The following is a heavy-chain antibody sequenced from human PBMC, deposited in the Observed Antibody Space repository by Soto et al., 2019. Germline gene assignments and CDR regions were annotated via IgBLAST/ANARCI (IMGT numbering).Heavy chain of an antibody. J-gene: IGHJ2*01. CDR1: GYTFTSYA. CDR3: ARVKPLYWYFDL. Sequence: QVQLVQSGAEVKKPGASVKVSCKASGYTFTSYAMNWVRQAPGQRLEWMGWINAGNGNTKYSQKFQGRVTITRDTFASTAYMEMSSLRSEDTAVYYCARVKPLYWYFDLWGSGTLVTVSS. V-gene: IGHV1-3*01. CDR2: INAGNGNT.